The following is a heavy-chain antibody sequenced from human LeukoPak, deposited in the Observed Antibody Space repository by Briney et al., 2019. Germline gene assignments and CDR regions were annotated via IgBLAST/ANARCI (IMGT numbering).Heavy chain of an antibody. D-gene: IGHD2-2*01. CDR3: AREVVPAATYMDV. CDR2: IYNSGST. CDR1: GGSISSYY. V-gene: IGHV4-59*12. Sequence: SETLSLTCTVSGGSISSYYWSWIRQSPGRGLEWIGYIYNSGSTYYNPSLKSRVTVSVDTSKNQFSLSLGSVTAADTAVYYCAREVVPAATYMDVWGKGTTVTISS. J-gene: IGHJ6*03.